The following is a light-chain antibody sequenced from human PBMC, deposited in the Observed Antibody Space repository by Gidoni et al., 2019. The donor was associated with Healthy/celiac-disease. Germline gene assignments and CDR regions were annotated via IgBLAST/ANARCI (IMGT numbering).Light chain of an antibody. J-gene: IGLJ3*02. CDR2: EDN. V-gene: IGLV6-57*02. Sequence: NFMLTQPHSVFESPGKTVTISCTGSSGSIASNYVQWYQQRPGSAPTTVIYEDNQRPSGVPDRFSGSIDSSSNSASLTISGLKTEDEADYYCQSYDSSNRVFGGGTKLTVL. CDR3: QSYDSSNRV. CDR1: SGSIASNY.